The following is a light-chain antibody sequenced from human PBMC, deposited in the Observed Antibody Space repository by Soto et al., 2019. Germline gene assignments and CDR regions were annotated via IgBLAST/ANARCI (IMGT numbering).Light chain of an antibody. J-gene: IGKJ2*01. Sequence: DIQMTQSPSSVSASVGDKVTISCRASEDVKSRLAWYQQKPGKAPELLIYDISTLEVGVPSRFGGSGSGTDFTLTITGLQPEDIATYYCQQYYSLPYTFGQGTKLEI. CDR1: EDVKSR. V-gene: IGKV1-33*01. CDR2: DIS. CDR3: QQYYSLPYT.